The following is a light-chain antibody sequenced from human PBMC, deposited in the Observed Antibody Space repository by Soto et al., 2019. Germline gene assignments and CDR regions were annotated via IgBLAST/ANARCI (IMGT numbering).Light chain of an antibody. CDR1: QSVSNN. V-gene: IGKV3-11*01. CDR2: GAS. J-gene: IGKJ1*01. CDR3: HQRQRWPRT. Sequence: EIVLNQSPGTPSLSPGERATLSCRASQSVSNNQQKPGQAPRLLICGASNRASGIAARFSGSGSGTDFTLTITSLEPEDFAFYYCHQRQRWPRTFGQGTKVAIK.